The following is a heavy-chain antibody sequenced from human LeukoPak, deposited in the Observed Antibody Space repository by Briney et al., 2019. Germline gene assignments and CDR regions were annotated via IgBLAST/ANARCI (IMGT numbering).Heavy chain of an antibody. D-gene: IGHD4-11*01. J-gene: IGHJ4*02. CDR2: IYYSGST. Sequence: SETLSLTCTVSGGSISSYYWSWIRQPPGKGLEWIGYIYYSGSTNYNPSLKSRVTISVDTSKNQFSLKLSSVTAADTAVYYCARIQYNGGESFDSWGQGALVTVSS. CDR1: GGSISSYY. CDR3: ARIQYNGGESFDS. V-gene: IGHV4-59*01.